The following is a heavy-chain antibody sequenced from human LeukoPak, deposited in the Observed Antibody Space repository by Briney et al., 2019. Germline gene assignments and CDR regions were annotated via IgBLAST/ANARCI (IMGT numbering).Heavy chain of an antibody. CDR2: IKQDGSEK. J-gene: IGHJ4*02. Sequence: PGGSLRLSCAASGFTFSSYLMSWVRQAPGKGLEWVANIKQDGSEKYYVDSVKGRFTISRDNAKNSLYLQMNSLRAEDTAVYYCARDQDYDSSGYYSSFDYWGQGTLVTVSS. D-gene: IGHD3-22*01. CDR1: GFTFSSYL. V-gene: IGHV3-7*04. CDR3: ARDQDYDSSGYYSSFDY.